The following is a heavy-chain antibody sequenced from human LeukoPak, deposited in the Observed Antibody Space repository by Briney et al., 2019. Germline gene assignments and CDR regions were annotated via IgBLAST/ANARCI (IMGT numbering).Heavy chain of an antibody. V-gene: IGHV3-30*02. CDR3: AKDYYGSGRLYYFDY. Sequence: GGSLRLSCAASGFTFSSYGMHWVRQGPGKGLEWVAFIRYDGSNKNYADSVKGRFTISRDNSKNTLYLQMNSLRAEDTAVYYCAKDYYGSGRLYYFDYWGQGTLVTVSS. CDR1: GFTFSSYG. D-gene: IGHD3-10*01. CDR2: IRYDGSNK. J-gene: IGHJ4*02.